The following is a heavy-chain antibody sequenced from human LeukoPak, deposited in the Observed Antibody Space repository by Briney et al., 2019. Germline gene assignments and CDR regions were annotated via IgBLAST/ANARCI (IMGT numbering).Heavy chain of an antibody. D-gene: IGHD3-10*01. CDR2: IYSGGST. Sequence: GALRLSCAASGFTVSSNYMSWVRQAPGKGLEWVSVIYSGGSTYYADSVKGRFTISRDNSKNTLYLQMNSLRAEDTAVYYCAREGSGSYYTEYYFDYWGQGTLVTVSS. CDR3: AREGSGSYYTEYYFDY. CDR1: GFTVSSNY. J-gene: IGHJ4*02. V-gene: IGHV3-53*01.